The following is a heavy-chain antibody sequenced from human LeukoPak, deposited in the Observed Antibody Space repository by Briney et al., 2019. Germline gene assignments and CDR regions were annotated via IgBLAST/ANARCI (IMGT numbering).Heavy chain of an antibody. V-gene: IGHV1-8*01. CDR1: GYTFTSYD. CDR3: ARGSGAITLVRGVSLGY. Sequence: GASVKVSCKSSGYTFTSYDINWVRLATGQGLEWMGWMNPNSGNTAYAQKFQDRVTITRNTSISTAYMELSSLRSEDTAVYYCARGSGAITLVRGVSLGYWGQGTLVTVSS. CDR2: MNPNSGNT. J-gene: IGHJ4*02. D-gene: IGHD3-10*01.